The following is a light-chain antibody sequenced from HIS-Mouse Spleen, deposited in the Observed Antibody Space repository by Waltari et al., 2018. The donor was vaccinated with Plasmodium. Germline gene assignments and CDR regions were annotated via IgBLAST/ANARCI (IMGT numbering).Light chain of an antibody. CDR1: SSDVGSYNL. J-gene: IGLJ3*02. CDR3: CSYAGSSTFV. Sequence: QSALTQPASVSGSPGQSITISCTGTSSDVGSYNLVSWYQQHHGKAPKLMIYEGSKRPSGVCNRFSGPKSGNTASLTISGLQAEDEADYYCCSYAGSSTFVFGGGTKLTVL. V-gene: IGLV2-23*03. CDR2: EGS.